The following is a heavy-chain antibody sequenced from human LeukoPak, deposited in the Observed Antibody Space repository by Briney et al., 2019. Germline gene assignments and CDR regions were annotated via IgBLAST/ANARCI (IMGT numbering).Heavy chain of an antibody. D-gene: IGHD3-22*01. V-gene: IGHV1-2*02. CDR2: INPNSGGT. CDR3: AKVVWSYYYDSSGYYYFDY. J-gene: IGHJ4*02. Sequence: ASVKVSCKASGYTFTGYYMHWVRQAPGQGLEWMGWINPNSGGTNYAQKLQGRVTMTTDTSTSTAYMELRSLRSDDTAVYYCAKVVWSYYYDSSGYYYFDYWGQGTLVTVSS. CDR1: GYTFTGYY.